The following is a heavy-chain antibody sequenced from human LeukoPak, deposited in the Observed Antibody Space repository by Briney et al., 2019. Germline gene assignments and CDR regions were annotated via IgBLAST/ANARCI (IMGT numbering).Heavy chain of an antibody. CDR3: AMCSGGSCLNYYGMDV. D-gene: IGHD2-15*01. CDR1: GFTFSSYA. J-gene: IGHJ6*02. Sequence: GGSLRLSCAASGFTFSSYAMHWVRQAPGKGLEWVAVISYDGSNKYYADSVKGRFTISRDNSKNTLYLQVNSLRAEDTAVYYCAMCSGGSCLNYYGMDVWGQGTTVTVSS. V-gene: IGHV3-30-3*01. CDR2: ISYDGSNK.